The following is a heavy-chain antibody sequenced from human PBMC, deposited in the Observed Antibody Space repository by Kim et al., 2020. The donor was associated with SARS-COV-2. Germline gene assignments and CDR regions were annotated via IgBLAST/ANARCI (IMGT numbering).Heavy chain of an antibody. CDR2: IYHSGST. Sequence: SETLSLTCAVSGGSISSSNWWSWVRQPPGKGLEWIGEIYHSGSTNYNPSLKSRVTISVDKSKNQFSLKLSSVTAADTAVYYCARGFLTGYYRLPELDYWGQGTLVTVSS. V-gene: IGHV4-4*02. J-gene: IGHJ4*02. D-gene: IGHD3-9*01. CDR3: ARGFLTGYYRLPELDY. CDR1: GGSISSSNW.